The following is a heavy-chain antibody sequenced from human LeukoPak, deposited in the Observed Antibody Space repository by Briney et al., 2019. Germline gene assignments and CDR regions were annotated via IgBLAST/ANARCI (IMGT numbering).Heavy chain of an antibody. CDR3: AKRVGGCIDY. V-gene: IGHV5-51*01. Sequence: GESLKISSKGSGYIFTNYWIGWVRQVPGKGLEWMGIIYPGDSDTRYSPSFQGQVTISADKSISTAYLQWSSLKASDTAIYYCAKRVGGCIDYWGQGTLVTVSS. CDR2: IYPGDSDT. J-gene: IGHJ4*02. D-gene: IGHD6-19*01. CDR1: GYIFTNYW.